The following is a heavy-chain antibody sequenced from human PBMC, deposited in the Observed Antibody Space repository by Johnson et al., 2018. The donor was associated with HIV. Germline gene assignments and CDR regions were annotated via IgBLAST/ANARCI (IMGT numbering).Heavy chain of an antibody. V-gene: IGHV3-30*04. J-gene: IGHJ3*02. Sequence: QVQLVESGGCVVRPGGSLRLSCAASGFTFSTYAMHWVRQAPGKGLEWVAVISYDGSNKYYADSVKGRFTISRATSKNTRYLQMNSLKTEDAAVYYCARCNYDSGGYADSCDIWGQGTMVTVSS. D-gene: IGHD3-22*01. CDR2: ISYDGSNK. CDR3: ARCNYDSGGYADSCDI. CDR1: GFTFSTYA.